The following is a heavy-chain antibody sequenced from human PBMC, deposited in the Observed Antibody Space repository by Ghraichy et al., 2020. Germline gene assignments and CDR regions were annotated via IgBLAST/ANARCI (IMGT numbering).Heavy chain of an antibody. V-gene: IGHV4-39*01. D-gene: IGHD3-22*01. CDR3: ARRSDYYDSSGYLSWFDP. CDR1: GGSISSSSYY. J-gene: IGHJ5*02. Sequence: SETLSLTCTVSGGSISSSSYYWGWIRQPPGKGLEWIGSIYYSGSTYYNPSLKSRVTISVDTSKNQFSLKLSSVTAADTAVYYCARRSDYYDSSGYLSWFDPWGQGTLVTVSS. CDR2: IYYSGST.